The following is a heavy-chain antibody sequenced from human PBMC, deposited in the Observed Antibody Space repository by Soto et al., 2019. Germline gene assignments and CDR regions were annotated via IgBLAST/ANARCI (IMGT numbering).Heavy chain of an antibody. CDR1: GFTVSSNY. V-gene: IGHV3-30*18. D-gene: IGHD3-22*01. J-gene: IGHJ4*02. CDR3: AKDSLDHQYYYGSKNPAAAHFDY. Sequence: GGSLRLSCAASGFTVSSNYMSWVRQAPGKGLEWVAVISYDGSNKYYADTVKGRFTISRDNSKNTLYLQMNSLRAEDTAVYYCAKDSLDHQYYYGSKNPAAAHFDYWGQGTLVTVSS. CDR2: ISYDGSNK.